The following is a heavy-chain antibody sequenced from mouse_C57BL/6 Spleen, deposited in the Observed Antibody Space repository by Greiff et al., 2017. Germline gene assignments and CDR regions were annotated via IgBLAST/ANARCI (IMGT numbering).Heavy chain of an antibody. J-gene: IGHJ2*01. V-gene: IGHV5-4*03. CDR1: GFPFSSYA. D-gene: IGHD2-4*01. CDR3: ARVDYDGSYFDY. CDR2: ISNGGSYT. Sequence: DVMLVESGGGLVKPGGSLKLSCAASGFPFSSYAMSWVRQTPEKRLEWVATISNGGSYTYYPDNVKGQFTFSRDKAKNNRYLQMSHLKTEDTAMYYCARVDYDGSYFDYWGQGTTLKVSS.